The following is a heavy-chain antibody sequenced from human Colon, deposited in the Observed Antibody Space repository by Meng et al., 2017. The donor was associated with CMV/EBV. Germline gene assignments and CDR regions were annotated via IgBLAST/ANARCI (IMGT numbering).Heavy chain of an antibody. Sequence: GGSLRLSGAASGLTVNKNYMSWVRHPPGRGLEWVSFISSDGSSYLADSVAGRFTISRDTSANMVHLEMRSLSAEDTAVYYCARAVHSADLNYFDVWGQGTLVTVSS. V-gene: IGHV3-53*01. CDR2: ISSDGSS. CDR1: GLTVNKNY. J-gene: IGHJ4*02. CDR3: ARAVHSADLNYFDV. D-gene: IGHD2-15*01.